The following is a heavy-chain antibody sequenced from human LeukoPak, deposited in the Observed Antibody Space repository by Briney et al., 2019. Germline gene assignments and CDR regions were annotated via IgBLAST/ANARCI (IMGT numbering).Heavy chain of an antibody. D-gene: IGHD3-3*01. Sequence: PSETLSLTCAVYGGSFSGYYWSWIRQPPGKGLEWIGEINHSGSTNYNPSLKSRVTISVDTSKNQFSLKLSSVTAADTAVYYCARGTQPYYDFWSGASRWFDPWGQGTLVTVSS. CDR2: INHSGST. CDR1: GGSFSGYY. J-gene: IGHJ5*02. CDR3: ARGTQPYYDFWSGASRWFDP. V-gene: IGHV4-34*01.